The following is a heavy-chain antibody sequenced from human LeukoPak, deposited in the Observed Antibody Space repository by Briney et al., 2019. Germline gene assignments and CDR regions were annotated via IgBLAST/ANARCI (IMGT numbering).Heavy chain of an antibody. V-gene: IGHV3-74*01. CDR3: AKGKDTVTTVGVKTYNWFDP. Sequence: PGGSLRLSCAASGFTFSSYWMHWVRQAPGKGLVWVSRINSDGSSTSYADSVKGRFTISRDNAKNTLYLQMNSLRAEDTAVYYCAKGKDTVTTVGVKTYNWFDPWGQGTLVTVSS. CDR2: INSDGSST. CDR1: GFTFSSYW. D-gene: IGHD4-17*01. J-gene: IGHJ5*02.